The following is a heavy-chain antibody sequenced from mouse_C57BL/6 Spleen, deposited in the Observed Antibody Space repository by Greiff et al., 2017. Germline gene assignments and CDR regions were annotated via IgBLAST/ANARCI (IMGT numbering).Heavy chain of an antibody. V-gene: IGHV1-55*01. Sequence: QVQLQQPGAELVKPGASVKMSCKASGYTFTSYWITWVKQRPGQGLEWIGDIYPGSGSTNYNEKFKSKATLTVDTSSSTAYMQLSSLTSEDSAVYYGARHYGSSTWFAYWGQGTLVTVSA. CDR2: IYPGSGST. CDR1: GYTFTSYW. D-gene: IGHD1-1*01. J-gene: IGHJ3*01. CDR3: ARHYGSSTWFAY.